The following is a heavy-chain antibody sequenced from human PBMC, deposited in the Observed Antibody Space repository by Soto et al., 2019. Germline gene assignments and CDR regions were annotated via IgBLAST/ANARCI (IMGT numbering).Heavy chain of an antibody. CDR2: IYYDGTT. V-gene: IGHV4-39*02. Sequence: SETLSLTCTVSGGSTNSNNYYWAWIRQPPGKGLAWIASIYYDGTTYYNTSLKSRVTISRDTSKNQFSLRLTSMTAADTAVYYCAKVVVAATRHTDFDSWGQGTLVTVS. J-gene: IGHJ4*02. CDR3: AKVVVAATRHTDFDS. D-gene: IGHD2-15*01. CDR1: GGSTNSNNYY.